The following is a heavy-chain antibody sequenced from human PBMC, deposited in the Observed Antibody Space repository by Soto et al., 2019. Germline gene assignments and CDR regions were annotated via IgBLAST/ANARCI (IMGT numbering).Heavy chain of an antibody. CDR1: GFTFSSYS. Sequence: PGGSLRLSCAASGFTFSSYSMNWVRQAPGKGLEWVSSISSSSSYIYYADSVKGRFTISRDNAKNSLYLQMNSLRAEDTAVYYCAREAYGDYATYFDYWGQGTLVTVSS. V-gene: IGHV3-21*01. CDR3: AREAYGDYATYFDY. CDR2: ISSSSSYI. D-gene: IGHD4-17*01. J-gene: IGHJ4*02.